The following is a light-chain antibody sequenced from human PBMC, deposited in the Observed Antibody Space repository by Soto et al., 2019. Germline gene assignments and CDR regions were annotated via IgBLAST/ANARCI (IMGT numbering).Light chain of an antibody. V-gene: IGKV1-9*01. CDR1: QGISSY. J-gene: IGKJ3*01. CDR3: QQLNSYPLFT. Sequence: DIQLTQSPSFLSASVGDRVTITCRASQGISSYLAWYQQKPRKAPKLLIYAASTLQSGVPSRFSGSGSGTEFTLTISSLQPEDFATYYCQQLNSYPLFTFGPGTKVDIK. CDR2: AAS.